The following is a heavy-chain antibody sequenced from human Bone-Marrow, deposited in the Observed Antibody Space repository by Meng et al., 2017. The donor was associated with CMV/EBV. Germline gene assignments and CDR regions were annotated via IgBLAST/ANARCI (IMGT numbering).Heavy chain of an antibody. CDR3: ARGHSIYSGYDKIFHY. D-gene: IGHD5-12*01. CDR2: IKHDGTEK. CDR1: GFTFPHYW. J-gene: IGHJ1*01. Sequence: GESLKISCVVSGFTFPHYWMSWVRQAPGKGLEWVANIKHDGTEKNYVDSVTGRFTIPRDNAKNSLYLQMNSLRAEDTAVYYCARGHSIYSGYDKIFHYWGQGTPVTVSS. V-gene: IGHV3-7*01.